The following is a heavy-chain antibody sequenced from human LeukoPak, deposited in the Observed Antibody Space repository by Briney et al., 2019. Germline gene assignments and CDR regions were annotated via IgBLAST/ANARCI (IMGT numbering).Heavy chain of an antibody. Sequence: PGGSLRLSCAASGFTVSSIFMSWVRQAPGEGLEWVSVIYSGGGTYYADSVKGRFTISRDNSKNTLYLHMNSLRAEDTDVYYCAREGRDTAGYFDYWGQGSLVTVSS. CDR1: GFTVSSIF. CDR2: IYSGGGT. J-gene: IGHJ4*02. D-gene: IGHD5-18*01. V-gene: IGHV3-53*01. CDR3: AREGRDTAGYFDY.